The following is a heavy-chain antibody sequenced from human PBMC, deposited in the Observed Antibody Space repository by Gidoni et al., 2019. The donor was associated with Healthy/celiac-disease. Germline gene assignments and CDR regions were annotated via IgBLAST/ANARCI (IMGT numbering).Heavy chain of an antibody. D-gene: IGHD2-21*02. V-gene: IGHV3-30*03. CDR3: ARGMTAYCGGDCYQVLDAFDI. CDR1: GFTFSSYG. CDR2: ISYDGSNK. J-gene: IGHJ3*02. Sequence: QVQLVESGGGVVQPGRSLRLSCAASGFTFSSYGMHWVRQAPGKGLEWVAVISYDGSNKYYADSVKGRFTISRDNSKNTLYLQMNSLRAEDTAVYYCARGMTAYCGGDCYQVLDAFDIWGQGTMVTVSS.